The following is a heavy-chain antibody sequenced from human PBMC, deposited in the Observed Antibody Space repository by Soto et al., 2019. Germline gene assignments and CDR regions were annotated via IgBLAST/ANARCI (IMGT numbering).Heavy chain of an antibody. V-gene: IGHV1-3*01. CDR1: GYTFTSYA. CDR3: ARAAEVTYYDFWSGYDY. CDR2: INAGNGNT. J-gene: IGHJ4*02. D-gene: IGHD3-3*01. Sequence: QVQLVQSGAEVKKPGASVKVSCKASGYTFTSYAMHWVRQAPGQRLEWMGWINAGNGNTKYSQKFQGRVTITRDTSASTAYMELSSLRSEDTAVYYCARAAEVTYYDFWSGYDYWGQGTLVTVSS.